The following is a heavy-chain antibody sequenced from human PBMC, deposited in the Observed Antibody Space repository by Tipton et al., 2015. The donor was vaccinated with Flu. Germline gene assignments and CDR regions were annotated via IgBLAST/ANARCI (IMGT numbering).Heavy chain of an antibody. D-gene: IGHD2-2*02. V-gene: IGHV3-23*01. CDR1: GFTLSSYA. J-gene: IGHJ4*02. Sequence: SLRLSCAASGFTLSSYAMSWVRQAPGKGLEWVSAISGSGGSTYYADSVKGRFTISRDNSKNTLYLQMNSLRAEDTAVYYCAKERAHCSSTSCYRHFDYWGQGTLVTVSS. CDR3: AKERAHCSSTSCYRHFDY. CDR2: ISGSGGST.